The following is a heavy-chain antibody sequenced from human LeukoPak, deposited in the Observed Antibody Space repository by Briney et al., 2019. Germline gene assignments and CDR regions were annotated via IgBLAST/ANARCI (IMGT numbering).Heavy chain of an antibody. V-gene: IGHV4-59*08. CDR3: ARLGKDPGSPYYDSSGLDY. CDR2: IYYSGST. J-gene: IGHJ4*02. D-gene: IGHD3-22*01. CDR1: GGSISSYY. Sequence: TPSETLSLTCTVSGGSISSYYWSWIRQPPGKGLEWIGYIYYSGSTNYNPSLKSRVTISVDTSKNQFSPKLSSVTAADTAVYYCARLGKDPGSPYYDSSGLDYWGQGTLVTVSS.